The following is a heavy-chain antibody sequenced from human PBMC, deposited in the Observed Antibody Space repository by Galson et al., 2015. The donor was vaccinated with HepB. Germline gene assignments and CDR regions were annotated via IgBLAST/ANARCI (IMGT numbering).Heavy chain of an antibody. D-gene: IGHD6-19*01. CDR3: AKDAAVAGTGYFDY. CDR1: GFTFSSYG. J-gene: IGHJ4*02. CDR2: ISYDGSNK. V-gene: IGHV3-30*18. Sequence: SLRLSCAASGFTFSSYGMHWVRQAPGKGLEWVAVISYDGSNKYYADSVKGRFTISRDNSKNTLYLQMNSLRAEDTAVYYCAKDAAVAGTGYFDYWGQGTLVTVSS.